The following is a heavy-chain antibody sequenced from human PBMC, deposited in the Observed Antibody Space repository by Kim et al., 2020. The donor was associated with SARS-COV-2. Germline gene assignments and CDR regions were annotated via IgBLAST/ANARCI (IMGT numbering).Heavy chain of an antibody. CDR1: GFTFSSYA. D-gene: IGHD2-2*01. V-gene: IGHV3-23*01. J-gene: IGHJ4*02. Sequence: GGSLRLSCAASGFTFSSYAMSWVRQAPGKGLEWVSAISGSGGSTYYADSVKGRFTISRDNSKNTLYLQMNSLRAEDTAVYYCAKDTLFHLHQTTSHDDYWGQGTLVTVSS. CDR2: ISGSGGST. CDR3: AKDTLFHLHQTTSHDDY.